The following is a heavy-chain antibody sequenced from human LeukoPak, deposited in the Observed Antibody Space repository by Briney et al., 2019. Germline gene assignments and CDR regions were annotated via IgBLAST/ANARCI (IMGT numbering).Heavy chain of an antibody. CDR2: ISAYNGNT. V-gene: IGHV1-18*01. D-gene: IGHD2-2*01. CDR1: GYTFTSYG. CDR3: ARDGLARYCSSTSCPDDWFDP. J-gene: IGHJ5*02. Sequence: GASVNVSCKASGYTFTSYGLSWVRQAPGQGLEWMGWISAYNGNTNYAQKLQGRVTMTTDTSTSTAYMELRSLRPDDTAVYYCARDGLARYCSSTSCPDDWFDPWGRGTLVSVSS.